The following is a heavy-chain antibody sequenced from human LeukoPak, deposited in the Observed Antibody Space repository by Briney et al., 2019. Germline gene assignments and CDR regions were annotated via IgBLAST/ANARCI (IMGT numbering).Heavy chain of an antibody. D-gene: IGHD5-12*01. Sequence: TSVKVSCKASGGTFSSYAISWVRQAPGQGLEWMGGIIPIFGTANYAQKFQGRVTITADESTSTAYMELSSLRSEDTAVYYCARAGDIVATTPFDYWGQGTQVTVSS. CDR3: ARAGDIVATTPFDY. V-gene: IGHV1-69*13. CDR1: GGTFSSYA. J-gene: IGHJ4*02. CDR2: IIPIFGTA.